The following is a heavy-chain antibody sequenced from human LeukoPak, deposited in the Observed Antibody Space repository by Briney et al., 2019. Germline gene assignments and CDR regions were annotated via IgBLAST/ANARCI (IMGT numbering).Heavy chain of an antibody. Sequence: GGSLRLSCAASGFTFSSYGMHWVRQAPGKGLEWVAFIRYDGSNKYYADSVKGRFTISRDNSKNTLYLQMNSLRAEDTAVYYCATLAARYFDYWGQGTLVTVSS. CDR1: GFTFSSYG. D-gene: IGHD6-13*01. CDR3: ATLAARYFDY. CDR2: IRYDGSNK. J-gene: IGHJ4*02. V-gene: IGHV3-30*02.